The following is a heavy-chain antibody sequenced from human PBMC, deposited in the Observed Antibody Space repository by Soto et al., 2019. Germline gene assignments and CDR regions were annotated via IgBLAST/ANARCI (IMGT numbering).Heavy chain of an antibody. CDR3: AQDRRTYSSGWYFFFDH. D-gene: IGHD6-19*01. Sequence: GGSLRLSCTASGITSDDGYAMHWVRHASGKGLEWVAGISGNGRGTAYADSVKGRFTISRDNAKKSLYLQMNSLRSEDTALYYCAQDRRTYSSGWYFFFDHWGQGTQVAASS. V-gene: IGHV3-9*02. CDR1: GITSDDGYA. CDR2: ISGNGRGT. J-gene: IGHJ4*02.